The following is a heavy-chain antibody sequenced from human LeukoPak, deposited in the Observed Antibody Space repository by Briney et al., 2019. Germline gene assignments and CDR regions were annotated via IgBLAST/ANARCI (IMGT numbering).Heavy chain of an antibody. J-gene: IGHJ4*02. V-gene: IGHV1-69*13. CDR2: IIPIFGTA. CDR1: GGTFSNYD. CDR3: ARGMGAVAGPIDY. D-gene: IGHD6-19*01. Sequence: ASVKVSCKASGGTFSNYDISWVRQAPGQGLEWMGGIIPIFGTANYAQKFQGRVTITADESTSTAYMELSSLRSEDTAVYYCARGMGAVAGPIDYWGQGTLVTVSS.